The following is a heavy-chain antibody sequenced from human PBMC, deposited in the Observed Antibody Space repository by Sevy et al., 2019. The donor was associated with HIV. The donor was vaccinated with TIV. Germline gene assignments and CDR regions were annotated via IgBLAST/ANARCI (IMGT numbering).Heavy chain of an antibody. V-gene: IGHV1-8*01. CDR3: ARGWGDYSNYNYYGMDV. CDR2: MNPNSGNT. J-gene: IGHJ6*02. D-gene: IGHD4-4*01. Sequence: ASVKVSCKASGYTFTSYDINWVRQATGQGLEWMGWMNPNSGNTGYAQKLQGRVTMTRNTSISTAYMELSSLRSEDTAGYYCARGWGDYSNYNYYGMDVWGQGTTVTVSS. CDR1: GYTFTSYD.